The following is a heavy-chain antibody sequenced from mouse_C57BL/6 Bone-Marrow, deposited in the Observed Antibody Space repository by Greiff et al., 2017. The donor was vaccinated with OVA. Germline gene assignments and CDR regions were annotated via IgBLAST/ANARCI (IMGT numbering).Heavy chain of an antibody. V-gene: IGHV1-63*01. CDR3: ALRLRRERDAYFDY. CDR2: IYPGGGYT. Sequence: VQLQESGAELVRPGTSVKMSCKASGYTFTNYWIGWAKQRPGHGLEWIGDIYPGGGYTNYNEKFKGKATLTADKSSSTAYMQFSSLTSEDSAIYYCALRLRRERDAYFDYWGQGTTLTVSS. CDR1: GYTFTNYW. J-gene: IGHJ2*01. D-gene: IGHD2-4*01.